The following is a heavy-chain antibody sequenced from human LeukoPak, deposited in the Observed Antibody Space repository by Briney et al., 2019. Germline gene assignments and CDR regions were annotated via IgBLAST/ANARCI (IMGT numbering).Heavy chain of an antibody. CDR1: GYTFTSYG. CDR2: ISAYNGNT. D-gene: IGHD6-19*01. J-gene: IGHJ3*02. Sequence: ASVKVSCKASGYTFTSYGISWVRQAPGQGLEWMGWISAYNGNTNYAQKLQGRVTTTTDTSTSTAYMELRSLRSDDTAVYYCARDFSVSGWYGDAFDIWGQGTMVTVSS. CDR3: ARDFSVSGWYGDAFDI. V-gene: IGHV1-18*01.